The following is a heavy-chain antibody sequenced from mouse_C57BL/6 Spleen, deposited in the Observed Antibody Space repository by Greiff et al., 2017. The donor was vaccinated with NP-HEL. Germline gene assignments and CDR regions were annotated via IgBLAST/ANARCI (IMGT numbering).Heavy chain of an antibody. D-gene: IGHD2-4*01. J-gene: IGHJ3*01. CDR2: IDPEDGET. Sequence: VQLKESGAELVKPGASVKLSCTASGFNINDYYMHWVKQRTEQGLEWIGRIDPEDGETKYAAKFQGKATITADKSSNTAYLQLSSLTSEDTAVFFYAREGYDYDPAWFADWGQGTMVTVSA. CDR1: GFNINDYY. V-gene: IGHV14-2*01. CDR3: AREGYDYDPAWFAD.